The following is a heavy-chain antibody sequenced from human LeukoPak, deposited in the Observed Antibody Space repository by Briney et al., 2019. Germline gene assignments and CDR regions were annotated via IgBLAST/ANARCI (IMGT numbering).Heavy chain of an antibody. V-gene: IGHV3-30-3*01. CDR1: GFTFSSYA. D-gene: IGHD3-22*01. CDR2: ISYDGSNK. J-gene: IGHJ4*02. CDR3: AREGATYYYDSSGYFDGFYFDY. Sequence: GGSLRLSCAASGFTFSSYAVHWVRQAPGKGLEWVAVISYDGSNKYYADSVKGRFTISRDNSKNTLYLQMNSLRAEDTAVYYCAREGATYYYDSSGYFDGFYFDYWGQGTLVTVSS.